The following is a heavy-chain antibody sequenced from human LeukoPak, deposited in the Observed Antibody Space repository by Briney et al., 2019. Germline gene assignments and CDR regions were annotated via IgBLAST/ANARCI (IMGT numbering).Heavy chain of an antibody. D-gene: IGHD3-16*02. J-gene: IGHJ5*01. CDR1: GYSISSGYY. Sequence: PSETLSLTCAVSGYSISSGYYWGWIRQPPGKGLEWIGSIYHSGSTYYNPSLKSRVTISVDTSKNQFSLKLSSVTAADTAVYYCASTYWDYVRGSYRYVNW. CDR3: ASTYWDYVRGSYRYVNW. V-gene: IGHV4-38-2*01. CDR2: IYHSGST.